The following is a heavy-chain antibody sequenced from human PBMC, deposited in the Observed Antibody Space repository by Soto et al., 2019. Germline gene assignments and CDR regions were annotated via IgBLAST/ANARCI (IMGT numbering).Heavy chain of an antibody. J-gene: IGHJ4*02. V-gene: IGHV1-2*04. Sequence: ASVKVSCKASGYTFTGYYMHWVRQAPGQGLEWMGWINPNSGATNYAQKFQGWVTMTRDTSISTAYMELSRLKSDDTAVYYRARDPSPYDSSGYYDYWGQGTLVTVSS. CDR3: ARDPSPYDSSGYYDY. CDR2: INPNSGAT. CDR1: GYTFTGYY. D-gene: IGHD3-22*01.